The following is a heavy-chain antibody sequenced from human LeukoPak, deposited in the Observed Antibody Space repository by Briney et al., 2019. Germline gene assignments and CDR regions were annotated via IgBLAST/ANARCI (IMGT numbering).Heavy chain of an antibody. J-gene: IGHJ4*02. Sequence: GESLKISCKGSGYSFTSYWIGWVRQMPGKGLEWMGIIHPGDSETRYSPSFQGQVTISADKSINTAYLQWSSLEASDTAMYYCAKQEGSGWSYYWGQGTLVTVSS. CDR2: IHPGDSET. D-gene: IGHD6-19*01. CDR1: GYSFTSYW. CDR3: AKQEGSGWSYY. V-gene: IGHV5-51*01.